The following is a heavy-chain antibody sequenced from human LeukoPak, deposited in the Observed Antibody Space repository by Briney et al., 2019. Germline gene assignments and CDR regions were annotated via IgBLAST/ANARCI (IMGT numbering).Heavy chain of an antibody. D-gene: IGHD3-9*01. Sequence: PSETLSLTCAVSGYSISSGYYWGWIRQPPGKGREWIGSTYHSGSTYYNPSLKSRVTISVDTSKNQFSLKLSSVTAADTAVYYCARLFYDILTGEDVGWGQGTLVTVSS. J-gene: IGHJ4*02. CDR3: ARLFYDILTGEDVG. CDR1: GYSISSGYY. CDR2: TYHSGST. V-gene: IGHV4-38-2*01.